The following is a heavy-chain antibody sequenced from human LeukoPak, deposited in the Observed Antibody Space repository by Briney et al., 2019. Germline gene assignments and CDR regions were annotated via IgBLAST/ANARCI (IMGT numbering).Heavy chain of an antibody. V-gene: IGHV3-7*01. CDR2: IKYDGSEK. D-gene: IGHD1-1*01. CDR1: GFTFSSYW. Sequence: GGSLRLSCAASGFTFSSYWMSWVRQAPGKGLEWVANIKYDGSEKYYVDSVKGRFNISRDNAKSSLSLQMNSLRVEDTAIYYCARNKRGDSWGQGTLVTVSS. J-gene: IGHJ4*02. CDR3: ARNKRGDS.